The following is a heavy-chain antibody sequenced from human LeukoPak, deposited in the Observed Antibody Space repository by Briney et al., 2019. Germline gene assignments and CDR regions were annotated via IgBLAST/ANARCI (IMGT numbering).Heavy chain of an antibody. D-gene: IGHD6-19*01. CDR3: ARDKGGTVAGIVYFDY. J-gene: IGHJ4*02. CDR2: IYYSGST. CDR1: GGSISSGSYY. Sequence: SETLSLTCTVSGGSISSGSYYWSWIRQPAGKRLEWIGYIYYSGSTNYNPSLKSRVTISIDTSKNQFSLKLNSVTAADTAVYYCARDKGGTVAGIVYFDYWGQGTLVTVSS. V-gene: IGHV4-61*10.